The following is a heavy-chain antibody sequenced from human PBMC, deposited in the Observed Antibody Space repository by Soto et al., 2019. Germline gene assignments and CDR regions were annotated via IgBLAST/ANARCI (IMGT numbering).Heavy chain of an antibody. CDR3: AKDRLRWDYCSGGSCSGYCGMDV. Sequence: GGSLRLSCAASGFTFSSYGMHWVRQAPGKGLEWVAVISYDGSNKYYADSVKGRFTISRDNSKNTLYLQMNSLRAEDTAVYYCAKDRLRWDYCSGGSCSGYCGMDVWGQGTTVTVSS. CDR1: GFTFSSYG. CDR2: ISYDGSNK. D-gene: IGHD2-15*01. J-gene: IGHJ6*02. V-gene: IGHV3-30*18.